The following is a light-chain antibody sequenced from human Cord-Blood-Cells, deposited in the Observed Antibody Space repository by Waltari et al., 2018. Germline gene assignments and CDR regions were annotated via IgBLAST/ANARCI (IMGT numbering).Light chain of an antibody. Sequence: EIVMTQSPATLSVSPAERATLSCRPSQSVSSNSAWYQQKREQAPRLLIYGSSTSATGIPTSFSGSASGKEFTLTISSLQSEDFAVYCCQQYNNSPTFGQGTRVEIK. CDR2: GSS. CDR3: QQYNNSPT. J-gene: IGKJ5*01. V-gene: IGKV3-15*01. CDR1: QSVSSN.